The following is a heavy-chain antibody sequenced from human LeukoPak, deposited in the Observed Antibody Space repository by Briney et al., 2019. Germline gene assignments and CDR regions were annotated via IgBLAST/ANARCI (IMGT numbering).Heavy chain of an antibody. Sequence: GGSLRLSCAASGFTFSCYGMHWVRQAPGKWLEWVAFIRYDGSNKYYADSVKGRFTISRDNSKSTLYLQMNSLRAEDTAVYYCAKDQLRYGSPRGQAPEDYWGQGTLVTVSS. J-gene: IGHJ4*02. CDR1: GFTFSCYG. V-gene: IGHV3-30*02. CDR3: AKDQLRYGSPRGQAPEDY. D-gene: IGHD3-10*01. CDR2: IRYDGSNK.